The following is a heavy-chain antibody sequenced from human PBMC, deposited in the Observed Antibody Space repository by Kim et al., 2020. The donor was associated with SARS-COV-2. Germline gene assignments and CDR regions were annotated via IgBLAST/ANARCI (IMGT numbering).Heavy chain of an antibody. V-gene: IGHV3-33*06. J-gene: IGHJ4*02. Sequence: GGSLRLSCAGSGFTFSSYGMHWVRQVPGKGLEWVAVICHDGSNKYYADSVKGRFTNSRDNSKNTLYLQMNSLRAEDTAVYYCAKDRHGSGNYYSDYWGQGPPVTISS. CDR1: GFTFSSYG. D-gene: IGHD3-10*01. CDR2: ICHDGSNK. CDR3: AKDRHGSGNYYSDY.